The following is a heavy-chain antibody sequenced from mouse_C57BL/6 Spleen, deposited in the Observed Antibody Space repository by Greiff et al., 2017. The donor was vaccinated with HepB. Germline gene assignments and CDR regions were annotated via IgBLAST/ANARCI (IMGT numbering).Heavy chain of an antibody. J-gene: IGHJ3*01. CDR2: IDPEDGET. CDR3: ARHGGNSWFAY. V-gene: IGHV14-2*01. D-gene: IGHD2-1*01. CDR1: GFNIKDYY. Sequence: EVKLEESGAELVKPGASVKLSCTASGFNIKDYYMHWVKQRTEQGLEWIGRIDPEDGETKYAPKFQGKATITADTSSNTAYLQLSSLTSEDTAVYYCARHGGNSWFAYWGQGTLVTVSA.